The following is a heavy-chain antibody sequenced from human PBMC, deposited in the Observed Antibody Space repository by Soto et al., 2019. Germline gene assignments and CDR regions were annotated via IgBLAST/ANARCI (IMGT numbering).Heavy chain of an antibody. CDR3: ARVGGGSSWYTPFDY. J-gene: IGHJ4*02. Sequence: GGALRVFCAASGFTFSSDSMNWVRQAPGKGLEWVSSISSSSSYIYYADSVKGRFTISRDNAKNSLYLQMNSLRAEDTAVYYCARVGGGSSWYTPFDYWGQGTLVTVSP. CDR2: ISSSSSYI. CDR1: GFTFSSDS. V-gene: IGHV3-21*01. D-gene: IGHD6-13*01.